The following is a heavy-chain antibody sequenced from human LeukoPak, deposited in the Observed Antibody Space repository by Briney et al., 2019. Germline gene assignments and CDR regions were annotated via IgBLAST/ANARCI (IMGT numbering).Heavy chain of an antibody. V-gene: IGHV1-69*13. CDR3: ARDPRPHYYDSSGYGHYYGMDV. CDR1: GGTFSSYA. D-gene: IGHD3-22*01. Sequence: SVKVSCKASGGTFSSYAISWVRQAPGQGLEWMGGIIPIFGTANYAQKFQGRVTITADESTSTAYMELSSLRSEDTAVYYCARDPRPHYYDSSGYGHYYGMDVWGQGTRSPSP. J-gene: IGHJ6*02. CDR2: IIPIFGTA.